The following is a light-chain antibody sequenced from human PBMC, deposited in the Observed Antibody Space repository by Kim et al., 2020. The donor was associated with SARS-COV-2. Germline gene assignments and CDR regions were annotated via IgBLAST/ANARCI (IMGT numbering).Light chain of an antibody. CDR2: QDS. CDR3: QAWESSTHGV. CDR1: KLGDKY. Sequence: SYELTQPPSVSVSPGQTASITCSGDKLGDKYACWYQQKPGQSPVLVIYQDSKRPSGIPERFSGSNSGNTATLTISGTQAMDEADYYFQAWESSTHGVLGG. J-gene: IGLJ3*02. V-gene: IGLV3-1*01.